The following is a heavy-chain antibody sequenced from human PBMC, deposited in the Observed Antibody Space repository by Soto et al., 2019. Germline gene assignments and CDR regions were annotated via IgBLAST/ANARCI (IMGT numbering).Heavy chain of an antibody. Sequence: SETLSLTCSVSGASVRSNSHYWCWIRQAPGKGLEWIGYIYHSGSTNYNPSLTSRVTISVDRSKNQFSLKLSSVTAADTAVYYCARGPPLGYWGQGTLVTVSS. CDR3: ARGPPLGY. V-gene: IGHV4-61*05. J-gene: IGHJ4*02. CDR2: IYHSGST. CDR1: GASVRSNSHY.